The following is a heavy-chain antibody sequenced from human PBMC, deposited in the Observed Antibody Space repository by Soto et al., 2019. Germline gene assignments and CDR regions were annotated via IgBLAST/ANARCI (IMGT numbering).Heavy chain of an antibody. Sequence: HVTLKESGPVLVNPTETLTLTCTVSGFSLSNGKVGVSWIRQPPGKALEWLAHIFSNDEKSYRTSLKSRLTISEDTTKSQVVLTTTNVDPVDTATYYCARILFGRSVAGGYFYMDVWGKGTTVTVSS. J-gene: IGHJ6*03. CDR2: IFSNDEK. CDR1: GFSLSNGKVG. V-gene: IGHV2-26*01. CDR3: ARILFGRSVAGGYFYMDV. D-gene: IGHD6-19*01.